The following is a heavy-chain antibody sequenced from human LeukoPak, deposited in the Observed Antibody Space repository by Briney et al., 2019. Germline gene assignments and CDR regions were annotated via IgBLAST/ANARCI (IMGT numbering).Heavy chain of an antibody. CDR1: GFALWRYA. CDR3: VRVNYGGNSGYHFDY. D-gene: IGHD4-23*01. CDR2: ISDGGEGT. Sequence: GGSLRLSCAPSGFALWRYAIRCVRDAPGGGGEGVADISDGGEGTHYADSVQGRFRVPRDNSKKTLLLQLGSLRVQDTAMYHCVRVNYGGNSGYHFDYWGQGTLVIVSS. V-gene: IGHV3-23*01. J-gene: IGHJ4*02.